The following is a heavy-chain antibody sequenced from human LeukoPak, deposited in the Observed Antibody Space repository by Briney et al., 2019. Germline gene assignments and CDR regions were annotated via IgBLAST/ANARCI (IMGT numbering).Heavy chain of an antibody. CDR3: AKADSGYYREFDY. D-gene: IGHD3-22*01. V-gene: IGHV3-23*01. J-gene: IGHJ4*02. CDR2: ISGSGGST. CDR1: GFTFSSYA. Sequence: PGGSLRLSCAASGFTFSSYAMNWVRQAPGKGLEWVSAISGSGGSTYYADSVKGRFTISRDNSKNTLYLQMNSLRAEDTAVYYCAKADSGYYREFDYWGQGTLVTVSS.